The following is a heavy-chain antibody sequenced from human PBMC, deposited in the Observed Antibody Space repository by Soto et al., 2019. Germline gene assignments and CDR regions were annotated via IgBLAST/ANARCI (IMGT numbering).Heavy chain of an antibody. CDR1: GGTFSSYA. CDR3: ARDGPEMATIPEYFDY. D-gene: IGHD5-12*01. Sequence: SVKVSCKASGGTFSSYAISWVRQAPGQGLEWMGGIIPIFGTANYAQKFQGRVTITADESTSTAYMELSSLRSEDTAVYYCARDGPEMATIPEYFDYWGQGTLVTVSS. V-gene: IGHV1-69*13. J-gene: IGHJ4*02. CDR2: IIPIFGTA.